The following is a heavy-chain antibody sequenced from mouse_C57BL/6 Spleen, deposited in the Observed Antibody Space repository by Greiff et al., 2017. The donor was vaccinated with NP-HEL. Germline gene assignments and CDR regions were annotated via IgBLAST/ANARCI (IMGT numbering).Heavy chain of an antibody. CDR2: ISDGGSYT. CDR3: ARDPWGYDSPY. D-gene: IGHD2-2*01. Sequence: EVQLVESGGGLVKPGGSLKLSCAASGFTFSSYAMSWVRQTPEKRLEWVATISDGGSYTYYPDNVKGRFTISRDNAKNNLYLQMSHLKSEDTAMYYCARDPWGYDSPYWGQGTLVTVSA. J-gene: IGHJ3*01. CDR1: GFTFSSYA. V-gene: IGHV5-4*01.